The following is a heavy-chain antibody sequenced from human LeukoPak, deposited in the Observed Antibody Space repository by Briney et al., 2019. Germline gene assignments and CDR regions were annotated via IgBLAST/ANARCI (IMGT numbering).Heavy chain of an antibody. CDR2: ISTNKGNT. Sequence: ASVKVSCKASGYIFTNYGITWVRQAPGQGLEWMGWISTNKGNTHIAQRFQGRVTMTTDTSTTTAYMELRSLRSDDTAVYYCARDLYQSGSAGHWGQGTLVTVSS. CDR1: GYIFTNYG. V-gene: IGHV1-18*01. J-gene: IGHJ4*02. CDR3: ARDLYQSGSAGH. D-gene: IGHD3-3*01.